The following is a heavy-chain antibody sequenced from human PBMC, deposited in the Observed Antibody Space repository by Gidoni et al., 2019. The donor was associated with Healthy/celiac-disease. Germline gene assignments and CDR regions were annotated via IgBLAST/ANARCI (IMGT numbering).Heavy chain of an antibody. D-gene: IGHD1-26*01. Sequence: QVQLVQSGAEVKKPGASVKVACKASGYTFTGYYMTWGRQAPGQGLEWMGWINPNGGGTNYAQKFQGWVTMTRDTSISTAYMELSRLRSDDTAVYYCARASRWVGATQVYYYYYGMDVWGQGTTVTVSS. V-gene: IGHV1-2*04. J-gene: IGHJ6*02. CDR2: INPNGGGT. CDR1: GYTFTGYY. CDR3: ARASRWVGATQVYYYYYGMDV.